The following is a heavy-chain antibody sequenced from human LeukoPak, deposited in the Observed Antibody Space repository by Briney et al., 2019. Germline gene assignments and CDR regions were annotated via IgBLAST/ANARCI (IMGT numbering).Heavy chain of an antibody. J-gene: IGHJ6*02. Sequence: SVKVSCTASGGTFSSYAISWVRQAPGQGLEWMGGIIPIFGTANYAQKFQGRVTITADESTSTAYMELSSLRSEDTAVYYCARTSSWYGEWTGLYDGEYYYYGMDVWGQGTTVTVSS. D-gene: IGHD6-13*01. CDR1: GGTFSSYA. CDR2: IIPIFGTA. CDR3: ARTSSWYGEWTGLYDGEYYYYGMDV. V-gene: IGHV1-69*13.